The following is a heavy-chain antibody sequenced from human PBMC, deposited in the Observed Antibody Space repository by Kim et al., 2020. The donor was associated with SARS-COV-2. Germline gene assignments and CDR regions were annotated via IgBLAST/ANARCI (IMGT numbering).Heavy chain of an antibody. Sequence: SETLSLTCAVSGGSISSSNWWSWVRQPPGKGLEWIGEIYHSGSTNYNPSLKSRVTISVDKSKNQFSLKLSSVTAADTAVYYSARERPLLRRGGYFDLWGRGTLVTVSS. CDR1: GGSISSSNW. CDR3: ARERPLLRRGGYFDL. V-gene: IGHV4-4*02. J-gene: IGHJ2*01. D-gene: IGHD1-1*01. CDR2: IYHSGST.